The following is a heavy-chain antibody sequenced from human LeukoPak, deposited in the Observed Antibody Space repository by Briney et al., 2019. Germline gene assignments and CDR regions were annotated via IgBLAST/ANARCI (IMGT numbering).Heavy chain of an antibody. CDR2: FYYSGST. CDR3: ARGWGASTYSSSWYVPDY. Sequence: SETLSLTCSVSGRSISGYYWSWIRQPPGKGLEWIGYFYYSGSTNYNPSLKSRATISVDTSKNQFSLKLSSVTAADTAVYYCARGWGASTYSSSWYVPDYWGQGTLVTVSS. J-gene: IGHJ4*02. V-gene: IGHV4-59*12. CDR1: GRSISGYY. D-gene: IGHD6-13*01.